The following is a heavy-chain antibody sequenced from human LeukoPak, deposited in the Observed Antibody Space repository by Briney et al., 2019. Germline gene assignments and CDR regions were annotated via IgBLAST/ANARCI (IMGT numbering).Heavy chain of an antibody. J-gene: IGHJ5*02. V-gene: IGHV4-38-2*02. Sequence: SETLSLTCTVSGYSISSGYYWGWIRQPPGKGLEWIGSIYHSGSTYYNPSLKGRVTISVDTSKNQFSLKLSSVTAADTAVYYCASYLRFQGWFDPWGQGTLVTVSS. D-gene: IGHD3-3*01. CDR1: GYSISSGYY. CDR3: ASYLRFQGWFDP. CDR2: IYHSGST.